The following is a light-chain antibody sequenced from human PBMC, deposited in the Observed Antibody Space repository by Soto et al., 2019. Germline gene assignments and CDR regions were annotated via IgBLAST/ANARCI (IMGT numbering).Light chain of an antibody. J-gene: IGLJ3*02. V-gene: IGLV1-40*01. Sequence: QSVLTQPPSASGTPGQRVTISCTGSSSNIGAGYEIHWYQQLPGTAPKLLIYGNSNRPSGVPDRFSGSKSGTSASLAITGLQAEDEADYYCQSYDTSLSTSGVFGGGTKLTVL. CDR2: GNS. CDR1: SSNIGAGYE. CDR3: QSYDTSLSTSGV.